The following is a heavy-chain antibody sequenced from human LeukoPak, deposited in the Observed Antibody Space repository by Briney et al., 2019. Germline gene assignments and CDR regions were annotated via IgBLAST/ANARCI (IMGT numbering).Heavy chain of an antibody. CDR1: GGTFSSYA. J-gene: IGHJ4*02. CDR3: ARGVAAAGIIDY. CDR2: INPSGGST. D-gene: IGHD6-13*01. V-gene: IGHV1-46*01. Sequence: GSSVKVSCKASGGTFSSYAISWVRQAPGQGPEWMGIINPSGGSTSYAQKFQGRVTMTRDTSTSTVYMELSSLRSEDTAVYYCARGVAAAGIIDYWGQGTLVTVSS.